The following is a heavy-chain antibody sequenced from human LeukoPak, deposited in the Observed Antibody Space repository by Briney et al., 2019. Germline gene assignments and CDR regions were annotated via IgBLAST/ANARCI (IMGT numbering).Heavy chain of an antibody. D-gene: IGHD4-11*01. CDR2: ISSSSSYI. V-gene: IGHV3-21*01. J-gene: IGHJ6*03. Sequence: NAGGSLRLSCAASGFTFSSYSMNWVRQTPGKGLEWVSSISSSSSYIYYADSVKGRFTISRDNAKNSLYLQMNSLRAEDTAVYYCARVSVTTSYYYYYMDVWGKGTTVTVSS. CDR1: GFTFSSYS. CDR3: ARVSVTTSYYYYYMDV.